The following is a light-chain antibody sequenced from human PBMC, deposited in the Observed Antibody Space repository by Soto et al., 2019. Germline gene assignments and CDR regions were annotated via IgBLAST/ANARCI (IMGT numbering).Light chain of an antibody. CDR1: QSFSSSY. CDR2: CAS. J-gene: IGKJ1*01. CDR3: QQYGSSSWT. Sequence: DSVLTQSPVTLSFSPCEIATLSCSSIQSFSSSYLAWYQQKPGQSPRLLIYCASSRATGIPDRCSGSGSGTDFTLTISRLEPEDFAVYYCQQYGSSSWTFGQGTKVDIK. V-gene: IGKV3-20*01.